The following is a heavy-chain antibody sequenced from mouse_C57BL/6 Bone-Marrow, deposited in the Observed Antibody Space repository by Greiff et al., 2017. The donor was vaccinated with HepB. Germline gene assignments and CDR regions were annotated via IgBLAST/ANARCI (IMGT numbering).Heavy chain of an antibody. Sequence: QVQLQQPGAELVMPGASVKLSCKASGYTFTSYWMHWVKQRPGQGLEWIGEIGPSDSYTNYNQKFKGKSTLTVDKSSSTAYMQLSSLTSEDSAVYYCARWGLRRAYYFDYWGQGTTLTVSS. CDR3: ARWGLRRAYYFDY. CDR1: GYTFTSYW. D-gene: IGHD2-4*01. V-gene: IGHV1-69*01. J-gene: IGHJ2*01. CDR2: IGPSDSYT.